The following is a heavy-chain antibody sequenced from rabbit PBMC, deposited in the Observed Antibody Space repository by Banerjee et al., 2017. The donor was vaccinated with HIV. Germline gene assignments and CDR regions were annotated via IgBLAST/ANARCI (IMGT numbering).Heavy chain of an antibody. D-gene: IGHD8-1*01. Sequence: QEQLEESGGDLVKPEGSLTLTCTASGFSFNNKYVMCWVRQAPGKGLEWIACIYSYGGSTWYASWVNGRFTISSDNAQNTVDLKMTSLTAADTSSYFCARDGGRSVYTQYYVNLWGPGSLVTVS. CDR3: ARDGGRSVYTQYYVNL. CDR1: GFSFNNKYV. J-gene: IGHJ4*01. CDR2: IYSYGGST. V-gene: IGHV1S43*01.